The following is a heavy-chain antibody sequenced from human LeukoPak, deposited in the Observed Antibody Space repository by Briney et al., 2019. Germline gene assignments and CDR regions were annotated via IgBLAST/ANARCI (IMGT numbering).Heavy chain of an antibody. D-gene: IGHD2-15*01. CDR1: GFTFSSYW. V-gene: IGHV3-7*01. J-gene: IGHJ5*02. Sequence: GGSLRLSCAASGFTFSSYWMSWVRQAPGKGLEWVANIKQDRSEKYYVDSVKGRFTISKDNAKNSLYLQMNSLRAEDTAVYYCARVSEGIVVVVAATRDIGWWFDPWGQGTLVTVSS. CDR2: IKQDRSEK. CDR3: ARVSEGIVVVVAATRDIGWWFDP.